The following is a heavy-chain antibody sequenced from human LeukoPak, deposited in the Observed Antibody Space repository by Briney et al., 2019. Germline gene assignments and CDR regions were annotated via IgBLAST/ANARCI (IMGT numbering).Heavy chain of an antibody. J-gene: IGHJ6*03. CDR1: GGSIRNSY. CDR2: IYSSGSA. D-gene: IGHD2-15*01. Sequence: SETLSLTWTVSGGSIRNSYWSWIRQPPGKGLEWIGRIYSSGSAGYNPSLKSRVTMSVDTSKNQFSLRLDSVTAADTAVYYCARGAANIYYYYLDVWGNGTTVTVSS. CDR3: ARGAANIYYYYLDV. V-gene: IGHV4-4*07.